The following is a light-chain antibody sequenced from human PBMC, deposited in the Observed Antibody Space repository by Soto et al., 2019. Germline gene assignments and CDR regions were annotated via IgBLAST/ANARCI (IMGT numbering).Light chain of an antibody. CDR1: QDISNY. J-gene: IGKJ4*01. Sequence: DIQMTQSPSSLSASVGDRVTITCQASQDISNYLNWYQQKPGKAPKLLIYDASNLETGVPSRFSGSGSGTDFTFTISSLQPEDIATYYCQQYDNLPPERLTFGGGTKVEIK. CDR2: DAS. V-gene: IGKV1-33*01. CDR3: QQYDNLPPERLT.